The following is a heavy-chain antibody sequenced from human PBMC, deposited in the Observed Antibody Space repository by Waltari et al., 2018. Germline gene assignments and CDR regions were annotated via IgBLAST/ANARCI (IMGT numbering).Heavy chain of an antibody. Sequence: QVQLQQWGAGLLKPSETLSLTCAVYGGSFSGYYWSWIRQPPGRGMEWIGEINHSGRTNDNPSLKSRVTIAVDTSKNQFSRKLSSVTAADTAVYYCASADYYYDSSGYYYDYWGQGTLVTVSS. CDR1: GGSFSGYY. CDR3: ASADYYYDSSGYYYDY. D-gene: IGHD3-22*01. J-gene: IGHJ4*02. CDR2: INHSGRT. V-gene: IGHV4-34*01.